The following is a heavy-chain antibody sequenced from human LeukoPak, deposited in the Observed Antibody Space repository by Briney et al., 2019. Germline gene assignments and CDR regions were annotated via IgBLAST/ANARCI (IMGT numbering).Heavy chain of an antibody. CDR1: GYTFTGYY. CDR3: ARDRVGSGWPRPWYNEF. D-gene: IGHD6-19*01. J-gene: IGHJ4*02. CDR2: INLNTGAT. Sequence: GASVKVSCKPSGYTFTGYYLHWVRQAPGQGLEWMGWINLNTGATIYAEKFQGRVTMTRDTSIDTAYMEMRNLRSDDTAVYYCARDRVGSGWPRPWYNEFWGQGTLITVSS. V-gene: IGHV1-2*02.